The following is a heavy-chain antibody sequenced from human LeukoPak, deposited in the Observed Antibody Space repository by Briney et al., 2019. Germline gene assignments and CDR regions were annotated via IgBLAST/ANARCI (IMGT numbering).Heavy chain of an antibody. CDR1: GFTFTIAW. V-gene: IGHV3-15*01. J-gene: IGHJ4*02. CDR2: IYSKTDGGTV. CDR3: ATGPLDY. Sequence: GGSLRLSCAASGFTFTIAWMSWVRQAPGKGLEWVGRIYSKTDGGTVDYATPVKGRFTISRDDSKNTLYLQMNSLKIEDTAVYYCATGPLDYWGQGTLVTVSP.